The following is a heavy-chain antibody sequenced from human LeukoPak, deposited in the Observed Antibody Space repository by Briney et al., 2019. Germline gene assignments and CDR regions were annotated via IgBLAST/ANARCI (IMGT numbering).Heavy chain of an antibody. J-gene: IGHJ4*02. Sequence: GGSLRLSCAASGFTFDDYAMHWVRQAPGKGLEWVSVIYRGGNTYYADSVKGRFTISRDNSKNTLYLQMNSLRAEDTAVYYCASQAPLGYWGQGTLVTVSS. CDR2: IYRGGNT. CDR3: ASQAPLGY. V-gene: IGHV3-66*04. CDR1: GFTFDDYA.